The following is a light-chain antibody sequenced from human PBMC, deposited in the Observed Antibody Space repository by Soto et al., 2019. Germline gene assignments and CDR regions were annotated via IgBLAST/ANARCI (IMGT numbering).Light chain of an antibody. J-gene: IGLJ1*01. CDR3: SSYTSSSTPFV. Sequence: QSALTQPASVSGSPGQSITISCTGTSSDVGGYNCASWYQQHPGKAPKLMIYEVSNRPSGVSNRFSGSKSGNTASLTISGLQAEDEADYYCSSYTSSSTPFVFGTGTKVTVL. CDR1: SSDVGGYNC. V-gene: IGLV2-14*01. CDR2: EVS.